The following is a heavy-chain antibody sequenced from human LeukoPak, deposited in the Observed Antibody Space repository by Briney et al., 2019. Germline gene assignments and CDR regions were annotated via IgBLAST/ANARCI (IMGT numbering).Heavy chain of an antibody. CDR3: ARNVLLIAADDAFDI. CDR2: INSDGSST. V-gene: IGHV3-74*01. J-gene: IGHJ3*02. CDR1: GFTFSDAW. Sequence: GGSLRLSCAASGFTFSDAWMSWVRQAPGKGLVWVSRINSDGSSTSYADSVKGRFTISRDNVKNTLYLQMNSLRAEDTAVYYCARNVLLIAADDAFDIWGQGTMVTVSS. D-gene: IGHD6-6*01.